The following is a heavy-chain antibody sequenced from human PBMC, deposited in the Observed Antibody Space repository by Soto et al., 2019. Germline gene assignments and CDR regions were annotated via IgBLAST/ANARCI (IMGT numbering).Heavy chain of an antibody. V-gene: IGHV3-21*01. CDR2: SSSSNRYI. D-gene: IGHD2-15*01. Sequence: PGGALSLSCAASGVIFRRCRMSWIRKAPGLGLERLSTSSSSNRYIHNTDSLKGRFTTSRDNAQNSLYLQMNSLTAEDTAVYYCARDWADCYGGRCSSPFDYWGQGARVTVSS. J-gene: IGHJ4*02. CDR3: ARDWADCYGGRCSSPFDY. CDR1: GVIFRRCR.